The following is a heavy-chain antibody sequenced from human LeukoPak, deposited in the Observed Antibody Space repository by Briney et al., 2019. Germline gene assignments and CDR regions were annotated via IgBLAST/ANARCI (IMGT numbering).Heavy chain of an antibody. J-gene: IGHJ4*02. D-gene: IGHD3-22*01. CDR1: GYTFTSYY. CDR2: INPSGGST. V-gene: IGHV1-46*01. CDR3: ARDLYYYDSSGYYYLDY. Sequence: ASVKVSRKASGYTFTSYYMHWVRQAPGQGLEWMGIINPSGGSTSYAQKFQGRVTMTRDMSTSTVYMELSSLRSEDTAVYYCARDLYYYDSSGYYYLDYWGQGTLVTVSS.